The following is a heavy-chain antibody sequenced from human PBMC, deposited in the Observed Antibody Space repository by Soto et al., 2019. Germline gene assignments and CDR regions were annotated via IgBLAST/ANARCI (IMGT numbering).Heavy chain of an antibody. D-gene: IGHD3-9*01. CDR1: GGSISSGGYY. Sequence: SETLSLTCTVSGGSISSGGYYWSWIRQHPGKGLEWIGYIYYSGSTYYNPSLKSRVTISVDTSKNQFSLKLSSVTAADTAVYYCARLKTYYDILTGYLPLYFDYWGQGTLVTVSS. CDR3: ARLKTYYDILTGYLPLYFDY. CDR2: IYYSGST. J-gene: IGHJ4*02. V-gene: IGHV4-31*03.